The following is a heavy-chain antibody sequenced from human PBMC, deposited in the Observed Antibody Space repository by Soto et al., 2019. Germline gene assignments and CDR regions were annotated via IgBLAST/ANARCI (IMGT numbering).Heavy chain of an antibody. CDR1: GFTFSSYS. CDR2: ISSSSSYI. Sequence: GESLKISCAASGFTFSSYSMNWVRQAPGKGLEWVSSISSSSSYIYYADSVKGRFTISRDNAKNSLYLQMNSLRAEDTAVYYCARDLRTDDFWSGYCYWGQGTLVTVSS. J-gene: IGHJ4*02. D-gene: IGHD3-3*01. V-gene: IGHV3-21*01. CDR3: ARDLRTDDFWSGYCY.